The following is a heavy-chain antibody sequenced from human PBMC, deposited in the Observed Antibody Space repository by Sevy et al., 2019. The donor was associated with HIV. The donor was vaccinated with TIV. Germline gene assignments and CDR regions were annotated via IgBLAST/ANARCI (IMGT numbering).Heavy chain of an antibody. CDR3: ARSQNVDSSPFDF. D-gene: IGHD5-12*01. J-gene: IGHJ5*01. CDR1: GGSISRDDYY. V-gene: IGHV4-30-4*01. CDR2: FFYNDNR. Sequence: SETLSLTCTVSGGSISRDDYYWSWMRQPPGKGLEWIGYFFYNDNRYYNPSLKSRLVISVDMSKNKVYLNLSSVTAADTAVYFCARSQNVDSSPFDFWGQGALVTVSS.